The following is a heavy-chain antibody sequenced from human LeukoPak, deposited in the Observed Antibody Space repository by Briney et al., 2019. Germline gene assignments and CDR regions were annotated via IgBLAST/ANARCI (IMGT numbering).Heavy chain of an antibody. CDR1: GFTFSSYS. D-gene: IGHD3-10*01. Sequence: GGSLRLSCAASGFTFSSYSMNWVRQAPGKGLEWVSSISSSSSYIYYADSVKGRFTISRDNAKNSLYLQTNSLRAEDTAVYYCARDRGSGSYYKWAQYYGMDVWGQGTTVTVSS. CDR3: ARDRGSGSYYKWAQYYGMDV. J-gene: IGHJ6*02. V-gene: IGHV3-21*01. CDR2: ISSSSSYI.